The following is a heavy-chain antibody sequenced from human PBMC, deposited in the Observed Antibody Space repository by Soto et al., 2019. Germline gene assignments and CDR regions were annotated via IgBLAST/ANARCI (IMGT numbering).Heavy chain of an antibody. CDR1: GFTVSSNY. Sequence: GGSLRLSCAASGFTVSSNYMSWVRQAPGKGLEWVSVIYSGGSTYYADSVKGRFTISRDNSKNTLYLQMNSLRAEDTAVYYCARSGYYDFWSGYSEYYYGMDVWGHGTTVTVSS. J-gene: IGHJ6*02. D-gene: IGHD3-3*01. CDR2: IYSGGST. CDR3: ARSGYYDFWSGYSEYYYGMDV. V-gene: IGHV3-53*01.